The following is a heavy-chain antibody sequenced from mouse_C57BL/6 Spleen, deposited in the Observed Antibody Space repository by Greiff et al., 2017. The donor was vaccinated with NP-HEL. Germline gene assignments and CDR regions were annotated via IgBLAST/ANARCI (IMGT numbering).Heavy chain of an antibody. J-gene: IGHJ4*01. V-gene: IGHV5-17*01. D-gene: IGHD1-1*01. Sequence: EVHLVESGGGLVKPGGSLKLSCAASGFTFSDYGMHWVRQAPEKGLEWVAYISSGSSTIYYADTVKGRFTISRDNAKNTLFLQMTSLRSEDTAMYYCARRGYYGSSYLYYAMDYWGQGTSVTVSS. CDR3: ARRGYYGSSYLYYAMDY. CDR2: ISSGSSTI. CDR1: GFTFSDYG.